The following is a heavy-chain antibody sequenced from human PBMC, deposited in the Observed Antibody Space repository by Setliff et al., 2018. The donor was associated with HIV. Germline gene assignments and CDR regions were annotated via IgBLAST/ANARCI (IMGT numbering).Heavy chain of an antibody. J-gene: IGHJ3*02. V-gene: IGHV4-38-2*02. D-gene: IGHD4-17*01. CDR1: GYSISSGYY. Sequence: PSETLSLTCTVTGYSISSGYYWAWIRQPPGKGLEWIGHIYHAGNTYYNPSLKSRVTISADTSKNQISLRLNSLTAADTALYYCARGTTLNVVPDAFDIWGQGTMVTVSS. CDR3: ARGTTLNVVPDAFDI. CDR2: IYHAGNT.